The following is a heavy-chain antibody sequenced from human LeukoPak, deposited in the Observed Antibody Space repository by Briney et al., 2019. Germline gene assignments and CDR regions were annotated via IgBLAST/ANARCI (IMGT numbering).Heavy chain of an antibody. Sequence: SETLSLTCSVSGGSISSHYWSWIRQPPGKGLEWIGYIYYSGSTKYNPSLKSRVTISVDTSKNQFSLKLSSVTAADTAVYYCARGLDSSSWYYGHWGQGTLVTVSS. CDR1: GGSISSHY. D-gene: IGHD6-13*01. J-gene: IGHJ4*02. V-gene: IGHV4-59*11. CDR2: IYYSGST. CDR3: ARGLDSSSWYYGH.